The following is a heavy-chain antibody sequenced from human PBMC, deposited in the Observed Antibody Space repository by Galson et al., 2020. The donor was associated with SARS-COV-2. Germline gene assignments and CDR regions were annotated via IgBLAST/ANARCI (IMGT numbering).Heavy chain of an antibody. CDR3: TRPRGSYGGNFIDY. V-gene: IGHV5-51*01. Sequence: SPSFQGQVTISVDKSINTAYLQWSSLKASDTAMFYCTRPRGSYGGNFIDYWGQGTLVTVSS. D-gene: IGHD1-26*01. J-gene: IGHJ4*02.